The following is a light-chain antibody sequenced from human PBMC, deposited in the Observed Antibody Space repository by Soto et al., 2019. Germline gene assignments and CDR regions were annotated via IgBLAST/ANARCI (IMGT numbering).Light chain of an antibody. J-gene: IGLJ3*02. CDR3: LLSYSGARWV. Sequence: QAVVTQEPALTVSPGGTVTLTCGSSAGAVTSGHYPYWFQQKPGQAPRTLIYDTSHKHSWTPARFSGSLLGGKAALTLSGAQPEDEAEYYCLLSYSGARWVFGGGTKLTVL. CDR2: DTS. V-gene: IGLV7-46*01. CDR1: AGAVTSGHY.